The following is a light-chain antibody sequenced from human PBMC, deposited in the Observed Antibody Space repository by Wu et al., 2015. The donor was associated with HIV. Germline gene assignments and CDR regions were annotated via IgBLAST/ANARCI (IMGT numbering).Light chain of an antibody. V-gene: IGKV1-39*01. J-gene: IGKJ1*01. CDR3: QQSDTTPWT. CDR2: AAS. CDR1: QNITNF. Sequence: DIQMTQSPSSLSASVGDRVTITCRASQNITNFLTWYQQKPGKAPYLLIYAASSLQSGVPSRFSGGGSGTDFTLSIKSLQPEDFATYYCQQSDTTPWTFGQGTKVEIK.